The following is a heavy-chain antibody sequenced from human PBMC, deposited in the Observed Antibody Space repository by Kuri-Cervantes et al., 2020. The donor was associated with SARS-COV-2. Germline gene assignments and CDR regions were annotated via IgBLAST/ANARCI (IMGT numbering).Heavy chain of an antibody. D-gene: IGHD3-3*01. CDR3: ARIFIPNFGVVIIPAGWFDP. V-gene: IGHV4-39*01. CDR1: GYSISSSSYY. J-gene: IGHJ5*02. CDR2: IYYSGST. Sequence: SETLSLTCTVSGYSISSSSYYWGWIRQPPGKGLEWIGSIYYSGSTYYNPSLKSRVTISVDTSKNQFSLKLSSVTAADTAVYCCARIFIPNFGVVIIPAGWFDPWGQGTLVTVSS.